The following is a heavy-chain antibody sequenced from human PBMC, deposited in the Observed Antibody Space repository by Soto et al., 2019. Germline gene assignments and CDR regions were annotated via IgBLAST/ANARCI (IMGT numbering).Heavy chain of an antibody. CDR3: APLSSQGYSFAY. Sequence: QVQLVQSGAEVKKPGASVKVSCKVSGYTLTELSMHWVRQAPGKGLEWMGGFDPEDGETIYAKKFQARATMTETTSTETANMGLTGLRSGETAVYYWAPLSSQGYSFAYWAREPWSPSPQ. CDR2: FDPEDGET. CDR1: GYTLTELS. D-gene: IGHD6-13*01. J-gene: IGHJ4*02. V-gene: IGHV1-24*01.